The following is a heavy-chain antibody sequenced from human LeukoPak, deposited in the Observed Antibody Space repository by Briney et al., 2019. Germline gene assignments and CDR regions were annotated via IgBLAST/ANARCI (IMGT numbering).Heavy chain of an antibody. CDR1: GYTFTCYY. CDR2: INPHSGDT. CDR3: AKFRSPQIRFLEWLFSD. Sequence: ASVKVSCKASGYTFTCYYMHWMRQAPGQGLEWMGWINPHSGDTNYAQKFQGRVTVTRDTSITTAYMELSGLTSDDKAVFYCAKFRSPQIRFLEWLFSDWGQGTLVTVSS. J-gene: IGHJ4*02. V-gene: IGHV1-2*02. D-gene: IGHD3-3*01.